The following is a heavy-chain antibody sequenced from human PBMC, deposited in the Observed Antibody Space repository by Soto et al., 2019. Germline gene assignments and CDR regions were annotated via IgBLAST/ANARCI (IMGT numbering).Heavy chain of an antibody. Sequence: ASVKVSCKASGGTFSSYAISWVRQATGQGLEWMGWMNPGSGDTGYAQKFQGRVTMTRDISIATAYMELSSLRSDDTAIYYCARMATFGSLNWFDPWGQGTLVTSPQ. J-gene: IGHJ5*02. V-gene: IGHV1-8*02. CDR1: GGTFSSYA. D-gene: IGHD3-16*01. CDR3: ARMATFGSLNWFDP. CDR2: MNPGSGDT.